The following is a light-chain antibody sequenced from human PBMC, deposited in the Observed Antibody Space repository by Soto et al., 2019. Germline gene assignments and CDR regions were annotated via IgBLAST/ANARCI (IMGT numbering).Light chain of an antibody. J-gene: IGKJ1*01. Sequence: DIQITQSPSTLSASVGDRVTITCRASQSISDWLAWFQLKPGKAPKLLIYDASSLESGVPSRFSGSGSGTEFTLTISSLQPDDFATYYCQQYNNYSTFGQGTKV. V-gene: IGKV1-5*01. CDR3: QQYNNYST. CDR1: QSISDW. CDR2: DAS.